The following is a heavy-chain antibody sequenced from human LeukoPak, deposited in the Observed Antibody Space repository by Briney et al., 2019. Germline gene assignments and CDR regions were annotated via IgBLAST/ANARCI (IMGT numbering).Heavy chain of an antibody. CDR1: GFTFSDYY. V-gene: IGHV3-7*01. CDR2: IKQDGSEK. CDR3: ARPGPYGSGSYVDWFDP. J-gene: IGHJ5*02. D-gene: IGHD3-10*01. Sequence: GGSLRLSCAASGFTFSDYYMSWIRQAPGKGLECVANIKQDGSEKYYVDSVKGRFTISRDNAKNSLYLQMNSLRVEDTAVYYCARPGPYGSGSYVDWFDPWGQGTLVTVSS.